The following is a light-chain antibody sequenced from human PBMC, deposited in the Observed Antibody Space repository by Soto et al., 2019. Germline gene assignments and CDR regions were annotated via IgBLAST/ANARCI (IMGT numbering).Light chain of an antibody. J-gene: IGKJ5*01. CDR3: QHYINYPIT. V-gene: IGKV1-9*01. CDR2: AAS. Sequence: DIHLTQSPSFLSASVVDRVTITFLASQGISTYLAWYQQTPGKAPKLLISAASTLQSGVPSRFSGSGSRTDFTLTITHLQSEDFATYYCQHYINYPITFGQGTRLEIK. CDR1: QGISTY.